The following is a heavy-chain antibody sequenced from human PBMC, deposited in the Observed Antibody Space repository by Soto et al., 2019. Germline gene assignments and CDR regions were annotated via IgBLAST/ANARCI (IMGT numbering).Heavy chain of an antibody. J-gene: IGHJ6*02. Sequence: SETLSLTCAVYCGSFSGYYWSWIRQPPGKGLEWIGEINHSGSTNYNPSLKSRVTISVDTSKNQFSLKLSSVTAADTAVYYCARGWIFGVVINYYYYYGMDVWGQGTTVTVSS. CDR2: INHSGST. CDR3: ARGWIFGVVINYYYYYGMDV. V-gene: IGHV4-34*01. CDR1: CGSFSGYY. D-gene: IGHD3-3*01.